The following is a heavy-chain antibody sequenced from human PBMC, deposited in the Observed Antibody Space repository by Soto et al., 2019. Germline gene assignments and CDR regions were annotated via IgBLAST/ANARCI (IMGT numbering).Heavy chain of an antibody. CDR1: GFTFSSYA. Sequence: EVQLLESGGGLVQPGGSLRLSCAASGFTFSSYAMSWVRQAPGKGLEWVSAISGSGGSTYYADSVKGRFTISRDNSKNTLYLQMNSLRAEDTAVYYCAKGSSSWYFIPSFDPWGQGTLVTVPS. CDR2: ISGSGGST. V-gene: IGHV3-23*01. CDR3: AKGSSSWYFIPSFDP. D-gene: IGHD6-13*01. J-gene: IGHJ5*02.